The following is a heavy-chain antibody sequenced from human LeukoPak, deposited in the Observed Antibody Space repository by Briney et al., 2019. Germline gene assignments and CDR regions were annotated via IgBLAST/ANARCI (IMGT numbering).Heavy chain of an antibody. D-gene: IGHD6-19*01. CDR1: GGSISNYY. V-gene: IGHV4-59*01. Sequence: SETLSLTCTVSGGSISNYYWSWIRQPPGEGLEWIGYVYYSGSTNYNPSLKSRVTISVDTSKNQFSLKLSSVTAADTAVYYCARDSSGPPYYYYGMDVWGQGTTVTVSS. J-gene: IGHJ6*02. CDR2: VYYSGST. CDR3: ARDSSGPPYYYYGMDV.